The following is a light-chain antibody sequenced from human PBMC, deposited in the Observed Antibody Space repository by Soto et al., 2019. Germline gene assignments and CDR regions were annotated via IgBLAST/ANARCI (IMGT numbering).Light chain of an antibody. Sequence: QSVLTQPVSVYGSPGQSIAISCTGTSSDVGGYKYVSWYQQHPGKAPKLMIYDVSNRPSGVSDRFSGSKSGNTASLTISGLQAEDEADYYCTSYTSSSTYVFGTGTKVTVL. CDR3: TSYTSSSTYV. J-gene: IGLJ1*01. CDR1: SSDVGGYKY. V-gene: IGLV2-14*01. CDR2: DVS.